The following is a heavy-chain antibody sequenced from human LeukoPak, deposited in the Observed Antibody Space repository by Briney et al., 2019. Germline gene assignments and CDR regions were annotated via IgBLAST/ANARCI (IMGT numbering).Heavy chain of an antibody. CDR3: ATYRQVLLPFES. V-gene: IGHV3-53*01. CDR1: GFTVSSNY. CDR2: IFPSGGEI. J-gene: IGHJ4*02. D-gene: IGHD2-8*02. Sequence: GGSLRLSCAASGFTVSSNYMSWVRQAPGKGLEWVSSIFPSGGEIHYADSVRGRFTISRDNSKSTLSLQMNSLRAEDTAIYYCATYRQVLLPFESWGQGTLVTVSS.